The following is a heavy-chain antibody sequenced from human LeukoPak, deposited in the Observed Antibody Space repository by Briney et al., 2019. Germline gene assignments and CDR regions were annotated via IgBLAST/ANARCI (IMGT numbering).Heavy chain of an antibody. CDR1: GFTFSSYW. CDR2: ISGSGGST. V-gene: IGHV3-23*01. D-gene: IGHD2-2*01. J-gene: IGHJ3*02. CDR3: AKDPTHMVVVHSAYAFDI. Sequence: PGGSLRLSCAASGFTFSSYWMSWVRQAPGKGLEWVSAISGSGGSTYYADSVKGRFTISRDNSKNTLYLQMNSLRAEDTAVYYCAKDPTHMVVVHSAYAFDIWGQGTMVTVSS.